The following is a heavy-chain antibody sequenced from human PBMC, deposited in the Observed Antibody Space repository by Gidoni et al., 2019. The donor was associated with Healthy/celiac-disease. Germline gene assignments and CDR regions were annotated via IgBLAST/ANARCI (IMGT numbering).Heavy chain of an antibody. J-gene: IGHJ4*02. CDR1: GPSFSGYY. Sequence: QVQLQQWGAGLLQPSETLSLTCAMSGPSFSGYYWRWIRQSPGRGLECIAEITPTGSTNYQPSLRSRVTISVDASKNQFSLQLRSVTAADTAVYYCARGRYHDSSGFPYWGQGTLVTVSS. D-gene: IGHD3-22*01. CDR3: ARGRYHDSSGFPY. V-gene: IGHV4-34*01. CDR2: ITPTGST.